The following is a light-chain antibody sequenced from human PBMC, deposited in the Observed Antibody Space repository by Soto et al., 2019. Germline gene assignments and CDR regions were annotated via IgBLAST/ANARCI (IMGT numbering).Light chain of an antibody. V-gene: IGKV3-20*01. J-gene: IGKJ4*01. Sequence: EIVLTQSPGTLSLSPGERATLSCRASQSVSKNFLAWYQQKPGQAPRLLISGASNRATGIPDRFSGSGSGTDFSLTIDRLEPEDLAVYFCQQYGSSHPTFGGGTKVAIK. CDR1: QSVSKNF. CDR3: QQYGSSHPT. CDR2: GAS.